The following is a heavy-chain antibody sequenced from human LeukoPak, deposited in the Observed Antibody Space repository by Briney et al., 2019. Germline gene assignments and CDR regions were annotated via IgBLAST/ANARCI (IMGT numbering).Heavy chain of an antibody. J-gene: IGHJ4*02. D-gene: IGHD5-12*01. V-gene: IGHV1-18*01. CDR2: ISTYNGDT. Sequence: ASVKVSCKASGYTFTSHGITWVRQAPGQGLEWMGWISTYNGDTNYAQSLQGRVTMTTDTSTSTAYMELRSLRSDDTAIYYCASGRGSTSRYWGQGTLVTVSS. CDR1: GYTFTSHG. CDR3: ASGRGSTSRY.